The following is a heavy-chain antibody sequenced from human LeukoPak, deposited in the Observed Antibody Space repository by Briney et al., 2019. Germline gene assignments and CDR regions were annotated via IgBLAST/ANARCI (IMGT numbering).Heavy chain of an antibody. V-gene: IGHV3-30*02. CDR2: IRYDGSNK. Sequence: SGGSLRLSCAASGFTFGSYGMHWVRQAPGKGLEWVAFIRYDGSNKYYADSVKGRFTISRDNSKNTLFLQMNTLRAEDTAVYYCAKKGYYDSSGYYYYYYYMDVWGKGTTVTISS. D-gene: IGHD3-22*01. CDR3: AKKGYYDSSGYYYYYYYMDV. CDR1: GFTFGSYG. J-gene: IGHJ6*03.